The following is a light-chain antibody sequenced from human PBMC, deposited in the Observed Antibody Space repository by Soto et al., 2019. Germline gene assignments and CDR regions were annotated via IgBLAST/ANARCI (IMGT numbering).Light chain of an antibody. Sequence: EIVFTQSPATLPLSPGERATLSCRASQSVSSNLAWYQQKPGQAPRLLIYGASTRATGIPARFSGSGSGTEFTLTISSLQSEDFAVYYCQQRTNWLFTFGPGTKVDI. CDR3: QQRTNWLFT. CDR1: QSVSSN. J-gene: IGKJ3*01. V-gene: IGKV3-15*01. CDR2: GAS.